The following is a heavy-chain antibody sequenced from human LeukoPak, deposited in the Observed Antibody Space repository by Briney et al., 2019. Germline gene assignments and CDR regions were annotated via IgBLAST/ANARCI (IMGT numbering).Heavy chain of an antibody. V-gene: IGHV3-64*01. CDR2: ISSNGGST. D-gene: IGHD3-22*01. J-gene: IGHJ4*02. CDR3: ARGPSSGYYYYFDY. CDR1: GFTFSSYA. Sequence: GGSLRLSCAASGFTFSSYATHWVRQAPGKGLEYVSAISSNGGSTYYANSVKGRFTISRDNSKNTLYLQMGSLRAEDMAVYYCARGPSSGYYYYFDYWGQGTLVTVSS.